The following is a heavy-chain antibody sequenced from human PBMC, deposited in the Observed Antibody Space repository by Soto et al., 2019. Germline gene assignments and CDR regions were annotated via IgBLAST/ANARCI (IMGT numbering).Heavy chain of an antibody. CDR1: GYTFTNYY. D-gene: IGHD5-12*01. J-gene: IGHJ3*02. CDR2: LRPRTGNT. Sequence: ASVKVSCKASGYTFTNYYIHWLRQAPGQGLEWLGILRPRTGNTGYAQRFQGRVTMTRDTSTGTVYMELTSLKSDDTAVYYCAAGGRKWLQYDAFDIWGQGTMVTGSS. V-gene: IGHV1-46*01. CDR3: AAGGRKWLQYDAFDI.